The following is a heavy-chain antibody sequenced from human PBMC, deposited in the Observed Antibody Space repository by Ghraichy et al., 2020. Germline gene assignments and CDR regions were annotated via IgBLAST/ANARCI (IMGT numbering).Heavy chain of an antibody. CDR1: GFTFSSYS. J-gene: IGHJ4*02. D-gene: IGHD3-22*01. CDR2: ISSSSSYI. Sequence: GGSLRFTCAASGFTFSSYSMNWVRQAPGKGLEWVSSISSSSSYIYYADSVKGRFTISRDNAKNSLYLQMNSLRAEDTAVYYCARDLPYDSSGYYSGWDYWGQGTLVTVSS. V-gene: IGHV3-21*01. CDR3: ARDLPYDSSGYYSGWDY.